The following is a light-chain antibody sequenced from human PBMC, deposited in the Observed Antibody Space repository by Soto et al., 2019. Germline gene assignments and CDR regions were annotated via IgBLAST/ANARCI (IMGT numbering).Light chain of an antibody. CDR1: SSNIGAGYE. CDR3: QSYDSSLSGYV. J-gene: IGLJ1*01. CDR2: ENN. Sequence: QSVLTQPPSVSEAPGQRVTISCTGSSSNIGAGYEAHWYQQVPGTAPKLLIYENNHRPSGVPDRFSGSKSGTSASLAITGLQAEDDAEYYCQSYDSSLSGYVFGTGTKLTVL. V-gene: IGLV1-40*01.